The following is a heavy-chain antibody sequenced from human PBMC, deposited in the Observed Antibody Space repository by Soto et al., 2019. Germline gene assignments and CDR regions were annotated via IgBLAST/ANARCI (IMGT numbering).Heavy chain of an antibody. D-gene: IGHD3-22*01. V-gene: IGHV1-69*13. J-gene: IGHJ3*02. CDR1: GGTFSSYA. CDR2: IIPIFGTA. Sequence: SVKVSCKASGGTFSSYAVSWVRQAPGQGLEWMGGIIPIFGTANYAQKFQGRVTITADESTSTAYMELSSLRSEDTAVYYCAREGITMIVVDPGAFDIWGQGTMVTVSS. CDR3: AREGITMIVVDPGAFDI.